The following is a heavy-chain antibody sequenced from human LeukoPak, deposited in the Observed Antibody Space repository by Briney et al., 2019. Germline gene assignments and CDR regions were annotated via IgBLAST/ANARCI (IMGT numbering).Heavy chain of an antibody. CDR3: ARLTTMTTTGGPFDY. CDR2: ITSSGNTI. V-gene: IGHV3-48*03. D-gene: IGHD4-17*01. CDR1: GFTFSSYE. Sequence: GGSLRLSCAASGFTFSSYEMNWVRQAPGKGPEWVSYITSSGNTIYYADSVKGRFTISRDNAKNSLYLQMNSLRAEDTAVYYCARLTTMTTTGGPFDYWGQGTLVTVS. J-gene: IGHJ4*02.